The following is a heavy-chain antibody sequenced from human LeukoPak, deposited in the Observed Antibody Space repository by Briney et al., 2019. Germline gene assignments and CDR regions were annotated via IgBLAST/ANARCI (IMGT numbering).Heavy chain of an antibody. CDR3: ARDGSSSWYAY. D-gene: IGHD6-13*01. J-gene: IGHJ4*02. CDR1: GYTFTSYG. V-gene: IGHV1-18*01. CDR2: ISPYNGNT. Sequence: ASVKVSCKASGYTFTSYGISWVRQAPGQGLEWMGWISPYNGNTNYAQKLLGRVTMTADTSTSTAYMDLRSLSSDDTAVYYCARDGSSSWYAYWGQGTLVTVSS.